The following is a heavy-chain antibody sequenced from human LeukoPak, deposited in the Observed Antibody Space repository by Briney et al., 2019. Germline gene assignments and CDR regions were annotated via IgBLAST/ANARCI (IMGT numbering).Heavy chain of an antibody. Sequence: GGSLRLSCAASGFTLSSYAMHWVRQAPGKGLEYVSAISSNGGSTYYANSVKGRFTISRDNSKNTLYLQMGSLRAEDMAVYYCARDDESSSFDYWGQGTLVTVSS. D-gene: IGHD6-6*01. V-gene: IGHV3-64*01. CDR3: ARDDESSSFDY. CDR1: GFTLSSYA. J-gene: IGHJ4*02. CDR2: ISSNGGST.